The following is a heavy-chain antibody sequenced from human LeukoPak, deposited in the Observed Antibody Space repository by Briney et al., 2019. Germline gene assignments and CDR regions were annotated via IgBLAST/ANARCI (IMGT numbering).Heavy chain of an antibody. D-gene: IGHD3-16*01. V-gene: IGHV4-59*01. CDR2: IYYSGGT. Sequence: SETLSLTCTVSGGSINYYYWMWIRQPPGKGLEWIGYIYYSGGTHYNPSLKSRVTMLVDTSKNQFSLKLTAVTAADTAVYYCANLNAPYWGNFDYWGQGTLVTVSS. CDR1: GGSINYYY. CDR3: ANLNAPYWGNFDY. J-gene: IGHJ4*02.